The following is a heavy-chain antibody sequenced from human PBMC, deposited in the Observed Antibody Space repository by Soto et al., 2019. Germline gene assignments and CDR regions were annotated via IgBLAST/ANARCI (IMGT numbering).Heavy chain of an antibody. CDR1: GFTFSSYG. V-gene: IGHV3-33*01. CDR3: ARDWTSGRPRNWFDP. D-gene: IGHD3-10*01. CDR2: IWYDGSNK. Sequence: ESGGGVVQPGRSLRLSCAASGFTFSSYGMHWVRQAPGKGLEWVAVIWYDGSNKYYADSVKGRFTISRDNSKNTLYLQMNSLRAEDTAVYYCARDWTSGRPRNWFDPWGQGTLVNVSS. J-gene: IGHJ5*02.